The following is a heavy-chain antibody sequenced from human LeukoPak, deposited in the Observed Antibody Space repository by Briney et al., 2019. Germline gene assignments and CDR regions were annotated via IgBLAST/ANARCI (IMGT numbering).Heavy chain of an antibody. CDR2: IKQDGSEK. CDR3: ARETGEYYYDSSGYYFDY. CDR1: GFTFSSYW. J-gene: IGHJ4*02. D-gene: IGHD3-22*01. Sequence: PGGSLRLSCAASGFTFSSYWMSWVRQAPGKGLEWVANIKQDGSEKYYVDSVKGRFTISRDNAKNSLYLQMNSLRAEDTAVYYCARETGEYYYDSSGYYFDYWGQGTLVTVSS. V-gene: IGHV3-7*01.